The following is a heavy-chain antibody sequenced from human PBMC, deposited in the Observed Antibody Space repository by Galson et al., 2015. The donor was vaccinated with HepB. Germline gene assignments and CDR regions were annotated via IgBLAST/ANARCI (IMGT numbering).Heavy chain of an antibody. CDR3: TRVSRNMYFDSSGIFDI. CDR1: EFTFSSYA. D-gene: IGHD3-22*01. CDR2: IRSKPYGGTT. Sequence: SLRLSCAASEFTFSSYAMHWVRQAPGKGLEWVSLIRSKPYGGTTEYAASVKGRFTISRDDSKSIAFLQMNSLRTEDTAVYYCTRVSRNMYFDSSGIFDIWGQGTLVTVSS. J-gene: IGHJ4*02. V-gene: IGHV3-49*04.